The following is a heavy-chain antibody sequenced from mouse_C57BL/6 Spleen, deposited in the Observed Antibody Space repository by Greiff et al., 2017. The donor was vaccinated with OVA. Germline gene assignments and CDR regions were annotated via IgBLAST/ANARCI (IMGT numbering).Heavy chain of an antibody. V-gene: IGHV1-64*01. CDR2: IHPNSGST. CDR1: GYTFTRYW. CDR3: ARLDGCYFDV. J-gene: IGHJ1*03. Sequence: QVQLQQPGAELVKPGASVKLSCKASGYTFTRYWMHWVKQRPGQGLEWIGMIHPNSGSTNYNEKFKSKATLTVDKSSSTAYMQLSSLTSEDSAVYYCARLDGCYFDVWGTGTTVTVSS.